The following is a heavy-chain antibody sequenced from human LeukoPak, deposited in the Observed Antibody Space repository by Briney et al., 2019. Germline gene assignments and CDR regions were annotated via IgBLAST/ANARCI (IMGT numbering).Heavy chain of an antibody. CDR1: GFTFSSYS. D-gene: IGHD6-13*01. Sequence: GGSLRLSCAASGFTFSSYSMNWVRQAPGKGLEWVSSISSSSSYIYYADSVKGRFTISRDNAKNSLYLQMNSLRAEDTAVYYCARLGAAAALFDPWGQGTLVTVSS. J-gene: IGHJ5*02. V-gene: IGHV3-21*01. CDR2: ISSSSSYI. CDR3: ARLGAAAALFDP.